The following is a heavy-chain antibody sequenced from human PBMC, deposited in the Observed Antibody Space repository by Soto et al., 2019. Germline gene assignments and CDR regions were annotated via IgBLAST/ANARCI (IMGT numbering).Heavy chain of an antibody. D-gene: IGHD2-15*01. Sequence: QVQLQESGPGLVKPWETLSLTCSVSGGSIISHYWSWIRQPPGQGLEWIGYIQYTGSTAYNPSLKSRLTISGDTAKNQVSLSLSSVTAADTAVYYCARGGWSLDYWGQGTLVTVSS. V-gene: IGHV4-59*11. CDR2: IQYTGST. CDR3: ARGGWSLDY. CDR1: GGSIISHY. J-gene: IGHJ4*02.